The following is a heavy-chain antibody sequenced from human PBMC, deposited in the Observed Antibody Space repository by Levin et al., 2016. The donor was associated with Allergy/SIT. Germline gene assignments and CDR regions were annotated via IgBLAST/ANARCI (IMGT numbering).Heavy chain of an antibody. D-gene: IGHD6-19*01. V-gene: IGHV5-10-1*01. J-gene: IGHJ4*02. Sequence: VRQMPGKGLEWMGRIDPSDSYTNYSPSFQGHVTISADKSISTAYLQWSSLKASDTAMYYCARQIAVAGHFDYWGQGTLVTVSS. CDR2: IDPSDSYT. CDR3: ARQIAVAGHFDY.